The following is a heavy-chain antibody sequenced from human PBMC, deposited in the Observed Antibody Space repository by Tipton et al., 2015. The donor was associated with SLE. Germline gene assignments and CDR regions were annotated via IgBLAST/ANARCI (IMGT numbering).Heavy chain of an antibody. CDR2: IYHSGST. CDR3: ARWLRKYYFDY. D-gene: IGHD5-18*01. V-gene: IGHV4-38-2*01. Sequence: LRLSCAVSGYSISSGYYWGWIRQPPGKGLEWIGSIYHSGSTYYNPSLKSRLTISVDTSKNQFSLKLSSVTAADTAVYYCARWLRKYYFDYWGQGTLVTVSS. CDR1: GYSISSGYY. J-gene: IGHJ4*02.